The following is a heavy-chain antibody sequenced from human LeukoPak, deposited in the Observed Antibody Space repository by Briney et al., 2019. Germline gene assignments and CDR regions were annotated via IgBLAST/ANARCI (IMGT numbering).Heavy chain of an antibody. D-gene: IGHD2-15*01. CDR1: GGSFSCYY. J-gene: IGHJ2*01. CDR3: ARQTLGGFSYFDL. V-gene: IGHV4-59*08. Sequence: PSETQTLPCTVSGGSFSCYYWTWIRQPPGKGLEWIGYINYRGSTNYNPSLNSRVTISVDTSKNQFSLKLNSETAADTAVYYCARQTLGGFSYFDLLGRGTLVTVSS. CDR2: INYRGST.